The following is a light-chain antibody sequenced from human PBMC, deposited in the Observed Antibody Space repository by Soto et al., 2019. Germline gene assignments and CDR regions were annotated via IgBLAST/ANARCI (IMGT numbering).Light chain of an antibody. V-gene: IGKV3-20*01. CDR3: QQYGSSPPEWT. CDR2: SAS. Sequence: EIVLTQSPGTLSLSPGERATLSCRASQSVSSTYLAWYQQKPGQAPRLLIFSASSRATGIPDRFRGSGSGTDFTLTISRLEPEDFAVYYCQQYGSSPPEWTFGQGTKVDI. J-gene: IGKJ1*01. CDR1: QSVSSTY.